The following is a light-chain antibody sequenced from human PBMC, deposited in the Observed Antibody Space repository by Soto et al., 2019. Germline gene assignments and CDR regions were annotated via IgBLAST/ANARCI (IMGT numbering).Light chain of an antibody. Sequence: EIVMTQSPATLSVSPGERATLSCRTNQTVSTYLAWYQHKSGQAPRLLIYSASKRATGIPARFSGSGSGTDFTLTISSLEPEDFAFYYCQQRDSWPLTFGGGTKV. CDR2: SAS. J-gene: IGKJ4*01. V-gene: IGKV3-11*01. CDR3: QQRDSWPLT. CDR1: QTVSTY.